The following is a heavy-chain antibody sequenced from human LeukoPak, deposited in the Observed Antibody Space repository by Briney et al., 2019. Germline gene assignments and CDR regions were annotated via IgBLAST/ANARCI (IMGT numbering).Heavy chain of an antibody. J-gene: IGHJ4*02. CDR1: GYSFTSYW. CDR3: AASTSSGSDY. CDR2: IDPSDSYT. V-gene: IGHV5-10-1*01. Sequence: GESLKISCKGSGYSFTSYWISWVRQMPGKGLEWMGRIDPSDSYTNYSPSFQGHVTIPADKSISTAYLQWSSLKASDTAMYYCAASTSSGSDYWGQGTLVTVSS. D-gene: IGHD3-10*01.